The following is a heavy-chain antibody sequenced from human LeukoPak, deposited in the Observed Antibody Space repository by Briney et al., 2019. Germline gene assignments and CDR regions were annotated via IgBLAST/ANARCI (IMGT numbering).Heavy chain of an antibody. CDR2: INPRGGST. CDR3: ARPRDSSGWSFAFDI. V-gene: IGHV1-46*01. J-gene: IGHJ3*02. CDR1: GYTFTSYY. D-gene: IGHD6-19*01. Sequence: ASVKVSCKASGYTFTSYYMHWVRQAPGQGLEWMGIINPRGGSTSYAQKFQGRVTMTRDTSTSTVYMELSSLRSEDTAVYYCARPRDSSGWSFAFDIRGQGTMVTVSS.